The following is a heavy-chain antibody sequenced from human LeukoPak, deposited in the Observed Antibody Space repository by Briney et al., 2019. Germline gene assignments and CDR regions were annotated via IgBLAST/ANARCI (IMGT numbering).Heavy chain of an antibody. Sequence: SVKVSCKASGGTFSSYAISWVRQAPGQWLEWMGGIIPIFGTANYAQKFQGRVTMTRDTSTSTVYMELSSLRSEDTAVYYCASGRGSSSSFDYWGQGTLVTVSS. CDR3: ASGRGSSSSFDY. J-gene: IGHJ4*02. CDR2: IIPIFGTA. CDR1: GGTFSSYA. D-gene: IGHD6-6*01. V-gene: IGHV1-69*05.